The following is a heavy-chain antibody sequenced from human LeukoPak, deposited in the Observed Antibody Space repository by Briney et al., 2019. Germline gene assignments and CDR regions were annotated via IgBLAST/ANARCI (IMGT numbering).Heavy chain of an antibody. CDR1: GYTFTGYY. V-gene: IGHV1-2*02. CDR2: INPNSGGT. J-gene: IGHJ4*02. Sequence: ASVTVSCKASGYTFTGYYMHWVRQAPGQGLEWMGWINPNSGGTNYAQKFQGRVTMTRDTSISTAYMELSRLRSDDTAVYYCARSDFTFGGVIAADYWGQGTLVTVSS. CDR3: ARSDFTFGGVIAADY. D-gene: IGHD3-16*02.